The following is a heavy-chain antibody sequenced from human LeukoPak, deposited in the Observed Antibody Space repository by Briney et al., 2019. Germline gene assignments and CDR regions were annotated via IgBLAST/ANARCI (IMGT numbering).Heavy chain of an antibody. D-gene: IGHD6-19*01. V-gene: IGHV1-2*02. CDR2: INPKNGGS. Sequence: EASVKVSCKASGYTFTGYYMHWVRQAPGQGLEWVGWINPKNGGSNYAQKFQGRVTMTRDRSISAAYMELSRLTSDDTALYYCARDAPYSSGWYGDGFDYWGQGTLVTVSS. CDR1: GYTFTGYY. J-gene: IGHJ4*02. CDR3: ARDAPYSSGWYGDGFDY.